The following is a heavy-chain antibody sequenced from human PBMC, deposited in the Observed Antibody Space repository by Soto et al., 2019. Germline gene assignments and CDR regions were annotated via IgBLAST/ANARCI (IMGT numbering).Heavy chain of an antibody. D-gene: IGHD6-13*01. CDR3: ARDPLGSWPDHFDY. J-gene: IGHJ4*02. V-gene: IGHV4-61*01. CDR1: GGSVSSGSYY. Sequence: KPSETLSLTCTVSGGSVSSGSYYWSWIRQPPGKGLEWIGYIYYSGSTNYNPSLKSRVTISVDTSKNQFSLKLSSVTAADTAVYYCARDPLGSWPDHFDYWGQGTLVTVSS. CDR2: IYYSGST.